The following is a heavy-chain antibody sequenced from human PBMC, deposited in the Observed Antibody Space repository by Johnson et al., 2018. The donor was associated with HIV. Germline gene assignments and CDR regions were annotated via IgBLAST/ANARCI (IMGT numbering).Heavy chain of an antibody. CDR3: ARECSSTRWTYGFDI. Sequence: QVQLMESGGGVVQPGRSLRLSCAASGFTFSSFAMHWVRQGPGKGLEWVAVSSSDESNKYYLDSVKGRFSISRDNSRNTLYLQMNSLRAEDTAMYYCARECSSTRWTYGFDIWGQGTMVTVSS. V-gene: IGHV3-30*04. D-gene: IGHD6-13*01. J-gene: IGHJ3*02. CDR2: SSSDESNK. CDR1: GFTFSSFA.